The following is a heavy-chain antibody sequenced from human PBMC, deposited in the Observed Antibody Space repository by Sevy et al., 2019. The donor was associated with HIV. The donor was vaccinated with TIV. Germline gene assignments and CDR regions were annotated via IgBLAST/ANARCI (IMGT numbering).Heavy chain of an antibody. D-gene: IGHD6-13*01. Sequence: GGFLRLSCAASGFTFSYSGMHWVRQAPGKGLEWVTFIQYDGSNKYYADSVKGRFTISRDNSKNTLYLQMNSLRRDDTAVYYCAKNTAAVGTGGFDYWGQGTLVTVSS. J-gene: IGHJ4*02. V-gene: IGHV3-30*02. CDR2: IQYDGSNK. CDR1: GFTFSYSG. CDR3: AKNTAAVGTGGFDY.